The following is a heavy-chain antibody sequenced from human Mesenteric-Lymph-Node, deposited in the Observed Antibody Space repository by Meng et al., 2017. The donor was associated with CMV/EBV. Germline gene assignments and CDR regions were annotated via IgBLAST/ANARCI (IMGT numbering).Heavy chain of an antibody. J-gene: IGHJ6*02. D-gene: IGHD3-3*01. Sequence: GESLKISCAASGFIFGTYSLTWVRQAPGKGLEWVSVIYSGGRTYYADSVKGRFTISRDNSKNTLYLQMNSLRAEDTAVYYCARWSHGMDVWGQGTTVTVSS. CDR1: GFIFGTYS. CDR3: ARWSHGMDV. V-gene: IGHV3-66*02. CDR2: IYSGGRT.